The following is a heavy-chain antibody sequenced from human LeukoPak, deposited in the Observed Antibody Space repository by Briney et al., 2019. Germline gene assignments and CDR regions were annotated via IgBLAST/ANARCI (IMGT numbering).Heavy chain of an antibody. Sequence: ASVKVSCKASGYSFADYYMHWVRQAPGQGLEWMGWINPNSGDTDYAQNFQGRVTMTRDTSISTAYLDLSRLRSDDTAVYYCARDMDTGPDLFDYWGQGTLVTVSS. CDR2: INPNSGDT. V-gene: IGHV1-2*02. J-gene: IGHJ4*02. CDR3: ARDMDTGPDLFDY. D-gene: IGHD5-18*01. CDR1: GYSFADYY.